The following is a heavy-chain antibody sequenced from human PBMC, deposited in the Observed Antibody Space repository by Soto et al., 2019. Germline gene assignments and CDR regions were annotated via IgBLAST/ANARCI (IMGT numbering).Heavy chain of an antibody. Sequence: PSETLSLTCTVSGGSISSSSYYWGWIRQPPGKGLEWIGSIYYSGSTYYNPSLKSRVTISVDTSKNQFSLKLSSVTAADTAVYYCARGVYYGSGYVSAYYYMDVWGKGTTVTVSS. J-gene: IGHJ6*03. V-gene: IGHV4-39*01. CDR1: GGSISSSSYY. D-gene: IGHD3-10*01. CDR3: ARGVYYGSGYVSAYYYMDV. CDR2: IYYSGST.